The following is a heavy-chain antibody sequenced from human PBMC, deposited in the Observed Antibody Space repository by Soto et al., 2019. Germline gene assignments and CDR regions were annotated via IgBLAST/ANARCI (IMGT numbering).Heavy chain of an antibody. V-gene: IGHV4-39*01. Sequence: ETLSLTCTVSTDSSSFTNSYWGWIRQPPGKGLQWIGSSSYNGGTFYNPSLKGRVVISFDTSKRQSSLQVTSVTAADTAVYFCARHRIEVVWRGFDFWGQGSPVTVSS. CDR3: ARHRIEVVWRGFDF. J-gene: IGHJ4*02. CDR1: TDSSSFTNSY. CDR2: SSYNGGT. D-gene: IGHD3-10*01.